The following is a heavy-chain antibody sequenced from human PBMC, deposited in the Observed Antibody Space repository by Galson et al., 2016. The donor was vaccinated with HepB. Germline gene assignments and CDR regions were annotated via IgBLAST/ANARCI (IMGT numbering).Heavy chain of an antibody. Sequence: SLRLSCAASGFTFSGSSMHWVRQASGKGLEWVGRIRTKTNSYATSCGASVKGRFAISRDDSKNMAFLQMNSLKIEDTAVYYCTRLGRSGSYYFPDYWGQGTLVTVSS. D-gene: IGHD1-26*01. CDR2: IRTKTNSYAT. J-gene: IGHJ4*02. CDR1: GFTFSGSS. CDR3: TRLGRSGSYYFPDY. V-gene: IGHV3-73*01.